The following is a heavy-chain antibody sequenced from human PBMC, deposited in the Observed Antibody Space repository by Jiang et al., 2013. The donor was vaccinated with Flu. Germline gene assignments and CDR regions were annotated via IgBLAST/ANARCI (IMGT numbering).Heavy chain of an antibody. V-gene: IGHV4-30-4*01. CDR2: IHYMGAP. J-gene: IGHJ4*02. CDR3: ARVKHDYVWGSYRYHFDY. D-gene: IGHD3-16*02. Sequence: LEWIGYIHYMGAPTTTRPLKSRVTISVDTSKNQFSLKLSSVTAADTAVYYCARVKHDYVWGSYRYHFDYWGQGTLVTVSS.